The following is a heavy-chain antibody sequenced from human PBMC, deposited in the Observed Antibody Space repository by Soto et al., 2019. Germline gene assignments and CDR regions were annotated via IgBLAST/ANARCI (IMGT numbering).Heavy chain of an antibody. CDR2: IYYSGGT. CDR3: ARDTGWGLGY. Sequence: QVQLQESGPGLVRPSGTLSLTCAVSGDSINSNYCWTWVRQHPGKGLEWIAEIYYSGGTSYNPSLKIRVTISMDKSKNQSSLNLTSVTAADTAMYYCARDTGWGLGYWGQGTLVTVSS. V-gene: IGHV4-4*02. CDR1: GDSINSNYC. J-gene: IGHJ4*02. D-gene: IGHD6-19*01.